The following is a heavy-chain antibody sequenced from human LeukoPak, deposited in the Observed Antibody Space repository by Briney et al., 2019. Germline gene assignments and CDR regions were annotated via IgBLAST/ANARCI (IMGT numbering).Heavy chain of an antibody. D-gene: IGHD2-2*01. Sequence: PGGSLRLSCAASGFTFSSYAMSWIRQAPGKGLEWVSYISSSGSTIYYADSVKGRFTISRDNAKNSLYLQMNSLRAEDTAVYYCAREYVPAARRDWFDPWGQGTLVTVSS. CDR3: AREYVPAARRDWFDP. V-gene: IGHV3-11*04. J-gene: IGHJ5*02. CDR2: ISSSGSTI. CDR1: GFTFSSYA.